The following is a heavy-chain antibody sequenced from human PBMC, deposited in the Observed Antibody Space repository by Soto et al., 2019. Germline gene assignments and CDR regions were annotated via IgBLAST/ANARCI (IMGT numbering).Heavy chain of an antibody. Sequence: QVQVVESGGGVVQPGRSLRLSCAASGFVFSNYGMHWVRQAPGKGLEWVAVISKEGNDEYNIDSVKGRFTISRDNSKNTMYLQTNTLNTEDTGLYYCAKDIHSGSNHLGADYWGQGTQVSVSS. CDR2: ISKEGNDE. CDR1: GFVFSNYG. J-gene: IGHJ4*02. CDR3: AKDIHSGSNHLGADY. V-gene: IGHV3-30*18. D-gene: IGHD1-26*01.